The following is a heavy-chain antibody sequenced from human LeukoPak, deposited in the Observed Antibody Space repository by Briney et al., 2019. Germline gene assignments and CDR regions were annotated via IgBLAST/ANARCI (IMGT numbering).Heavy chain of an antibody. V-gene: IGHV4-61*05. CDR1: GGPIRSTTYY. D-gene: IGHD1-26*01. Sequence: SETLSLTCSVSGGPIRSTTYYWGWIRQPPGKGLEWIGYIYYSGSTNYNPSLKSRVTISVDTSKNQFSLKLSSVTAADTAVYYCARVGFGDWYFDLWGRGTLVTVSS. CDR3: ARVGFGDWYFDL. J-gene: IGHJ2*01. CDR2: IYYSGST.